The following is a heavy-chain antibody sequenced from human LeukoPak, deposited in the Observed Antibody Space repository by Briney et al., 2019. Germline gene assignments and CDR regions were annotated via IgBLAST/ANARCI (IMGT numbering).Heavy chain of an antibody. CDR3: AKDENPPGGDSSGLSVGYGMDV. J-gene: IGHJ6*02. D-gene: IGHD3-22*01. CDR2: ISYDGSNK. Sequence: GGSLRLSCAASGFTFSSYAMHWVRQAPGKGLEWVAVISYDGSNKYYADSVKGRFTISRDNSKNTLYLQMNSLRAEDTAVYYCAKDENPPGGDSSGLSVGYGMDVWGQGTAVTVSS. CDR1: GFTFSSYA. V-gene: IGHV3-30*04.